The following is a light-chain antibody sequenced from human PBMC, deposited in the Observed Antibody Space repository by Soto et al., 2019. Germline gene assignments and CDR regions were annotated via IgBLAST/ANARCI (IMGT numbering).Light chain of an antibody. V-gene: IGLV2-8*01. CDR2: EVN. CDR1: SSDVGGYNY. Sequence: QSALTQPPSASGSPGQSVAISCTGTSSDVGGYNYVSWYQQHPGKAPKLMIYEVNKRPSGVPDRFSGSKSGNTASLTVSGLQAEYEADYYCSSYPGSSNVFGTGTKATVL. J-gene: IGLJ1*01. CDR3: SSYPGSSNV.